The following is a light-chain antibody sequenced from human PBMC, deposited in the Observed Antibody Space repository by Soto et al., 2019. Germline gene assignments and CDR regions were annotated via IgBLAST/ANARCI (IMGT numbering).Light chain of an antibody. CDR1: SSDVGGYNY. J-gene: IGLJ3*02. CDR2: EGN. V-gene: IGLV2-8*01. Sequence: QSALTQPPSASGSPGQSVAISCTGTSSDVGGYNYVSWYQQHPGKAPKLMIYEGNERPSGVSTRFSGSKSGNTASLTVSGLRTEDEADYYCCSYAGSKTWVFGGGTKLTVL. CDR3: CSYAGSKTWV.